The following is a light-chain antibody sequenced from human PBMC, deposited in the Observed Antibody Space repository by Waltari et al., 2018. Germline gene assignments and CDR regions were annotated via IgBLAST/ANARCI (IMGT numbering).Light chain of an antibody. V-gene: IGKV2-28*01. CDR2: LGS. J-gene: IGKJ5*01. Sequence: IVMTPPPLFLSVTPGESASISCRSSQSLLYINGYNYLDWYLQKPGQPPQLLIYLGSNRASGGPDRFSGGGSGTEFTLKISRVEAEDIGVYYCMQGLEHPVTFGQGTRLEIQ. CDR1: QSLLYINGYNY. CDR3: MQGLEHPVT.